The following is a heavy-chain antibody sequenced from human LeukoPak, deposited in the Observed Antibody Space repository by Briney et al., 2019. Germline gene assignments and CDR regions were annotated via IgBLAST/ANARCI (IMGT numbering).Heavy chain of an antibody. Sequence: ASVKVSCKASGYTFTSYYMHWVRQAPGQGLEWMGIINPSGGTTAYAQKFQGRVTMTRDTSTSTVYMELSSLRSGDTAVYYCARGLRGSSGWYGFDYWGQGTLVTVSS. V-gene: IGHV1-46*01. CDR1: GYTFTSYY. CDR2: INPSGGTT. CDR3: ARGLRGSSGWYGFDY. D-gene: IGHD6-19*01. J-gene: IGHJ4*02.